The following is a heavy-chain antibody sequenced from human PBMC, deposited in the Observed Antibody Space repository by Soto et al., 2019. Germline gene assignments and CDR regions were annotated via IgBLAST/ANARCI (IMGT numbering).Heavy chain of an antibody. CDR1: GFTFSSYA. V-gene: IGHV3-23*01. Sequence: EVQLLESGGGLVQPGGSLRLSCAASGFTFSSYAMSWVRQAPGKGLEGASAISGSGGSTYYADSVKGRFTISRDNSKNTLYLQMNSLRAEDTAVYYCATQNYCSSTSCYLPPTYYYGMDVWGQGTTVTVSS. D-gene: IGHD2-2*01. CDR3: ATQNYCSSTSCYLPPTYYYGMDV. J-gene: IGHJ6*02. CDR2: ISGSGGST.